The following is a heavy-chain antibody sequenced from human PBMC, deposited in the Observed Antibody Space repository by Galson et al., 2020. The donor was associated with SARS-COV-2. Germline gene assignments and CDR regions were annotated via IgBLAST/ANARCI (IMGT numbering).Heavy chain of an antibody. Sequence: GESLMISCKGSGYTFTNYWIARVRQMPGTGLEWMGIIYHEDSDTRYSPSFEGQVTISADKSISTAYLQWSSLKASDTAMYYCAITGNLGRGPRVYVEVWGRGTLVTVSA. CDR1: GYTFTNYW. J-gene: IGHJ2*01. CDR3: AITGNLGRGPRVYVEV. V-gene: IGHV5-51*01. D-gene: IGHD3-10*01. CDR2: IYHEDSDT.